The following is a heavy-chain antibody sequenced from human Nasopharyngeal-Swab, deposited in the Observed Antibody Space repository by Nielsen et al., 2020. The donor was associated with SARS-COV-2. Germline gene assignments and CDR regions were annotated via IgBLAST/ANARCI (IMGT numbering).Heavy chain of an antibody. V-gene: IGHV3-23*01. D-gene: IGHD3-16*02. CDR3: AKDRNDYIWGSYRLTFDY. J-gene: IGHJ4*02. Sequence: VRQMPGKGLEWVSAISGSGGSTYYADSVKGRSTISRDNSKNTLYLQMNSLRAEDTAVYYCAKDRNDYIWGSYRLTFDYWGQGTLVTVSS. CDR2: ISGSGGST.